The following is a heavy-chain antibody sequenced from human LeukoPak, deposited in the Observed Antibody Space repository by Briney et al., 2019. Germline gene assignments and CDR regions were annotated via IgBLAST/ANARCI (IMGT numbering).Heavy chain of an antibody. V-gene: IGHV1-2*02. CDR1: GYTFTGYY. Sequence: ASVKVSCKASGYTFTGYYMHWVRQAPGQGLEWMGWINPNSGGTNYAQKFQDRVTMTRDTSINTVYMELSSLRSEDTAVYYCARDAEFDAFDIWGQGTMVTVSS. J-gene: IGHJ3*02. CDR2: INPNSGGT. CDR3: ARDAEFDAFDI. D-gene: IGHD3-10*01.